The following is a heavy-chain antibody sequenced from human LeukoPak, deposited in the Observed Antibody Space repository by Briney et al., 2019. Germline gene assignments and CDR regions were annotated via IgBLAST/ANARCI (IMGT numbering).Heavy chain of an antibody. V-gene: IGHV3-30*02. D-gene: IGHD5-12*01. CDR1: GFTFSSYG. Sequence: GGSLRLSCAASGFTFSSYGMHWVRQAPGKGLEWVAFIRYDGSNKYYADSVKGRFTISRDNSKNTLYLQMNSLRAEDTAVYYCAKSNSRRYSGPNWFDPWGQGTLVTVSS. J-gene: IGHJ5*02. CDR2: IRYDGSNK. CDR3: AKSNSRRYSGPNWFDP.